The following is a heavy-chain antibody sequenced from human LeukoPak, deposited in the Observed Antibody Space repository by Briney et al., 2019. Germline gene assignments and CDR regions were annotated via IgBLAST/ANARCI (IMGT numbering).Heavy chain of an antibody. CDR2: IYYSGST. CDR1: GGSISGYY. Sequence: SETLSLTCTVSGGSISGYYWSWIRQPPGKGLEWIGYIYYSGSTSYNPSLKSRVTISVDTSKNQFSLKLNSVTAADTAEYYCAREPRYCSRTTSCYHANYFYYMDVWGKGTTVTVSS. CDR3: AREPRYCSRTTSCYHANYFYYMDV. J-gene: IGHJ6*03. V-gene: IGHV4-59*01. D-gene: IGHD2-2*01.